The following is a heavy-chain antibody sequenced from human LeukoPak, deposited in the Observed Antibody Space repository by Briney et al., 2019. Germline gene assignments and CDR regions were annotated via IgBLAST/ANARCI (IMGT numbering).Heavy chain of an antibody. CDR3: ARSVFGGIDY. Sequence: SGGSLRLSCSASGFTVSSNYMSWVRQAPGKGPEWVSVIYSGGSTYYADSVKGRFTISRDNSKNTLYLQMNSLRAEDTAVYYCARSVFGGIDYWGQGTLVTVSS. V-gene: IGHV3-66*02. J-gene: IGHJ4*02. CDR2: IYSGGST. CDR1: GFTVSSNY. D-gene: IGHD3-3*01.